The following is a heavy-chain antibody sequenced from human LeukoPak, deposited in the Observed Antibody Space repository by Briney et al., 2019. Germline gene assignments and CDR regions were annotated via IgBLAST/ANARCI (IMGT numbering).Heavy chain of an antibody. CDR2: ISSSSSYI. D-gene: IGHD6-13*01. Sequence: GGSLRLSCAASGFTFSSYSMNWVRQAPGKGLEWVSSISSSSSYIYYADSVKGRFTISRDNAKNSLYLQMNSLRAEDTAVYYCARDCGGTIAAAGKDFDYWGQGTLVTVSS. J-gene: IGHJ4*02. V-gene: IGHV3-21*01. CDR3: ARDCGGTIAAAGKDFDY. CDR1: GFTFSSYS.